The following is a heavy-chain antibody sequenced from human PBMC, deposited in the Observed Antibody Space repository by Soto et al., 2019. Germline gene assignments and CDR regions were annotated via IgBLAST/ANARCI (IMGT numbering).Heavy chain of an antibody. D-gene: IGHD3-10*01. CDR2: VHSTGST. J-gene: IGHJ4*02. V-gene: IGHV4-4*07. Sequence: SETLSLTCTVSGGSMSGYHWSWVRQPAGKGLEWIGRVHSTGSTDYNPSVKSRITVSLDTSKKQFSLRLKSVTAADTALYFCARDSVSLTLFDYWGQGSLVTSPQ. CDR3: ARDSVSLTLFDY. CDR1: GGSMSGYH.